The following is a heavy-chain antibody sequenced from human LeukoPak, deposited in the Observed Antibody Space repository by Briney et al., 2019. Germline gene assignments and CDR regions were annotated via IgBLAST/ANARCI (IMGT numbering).Heavy chain of an antibody. CDR1: GYTFTNYD. V-gene: IGHV1-8*01. J-gene: IGHJ5*02. Sequence: ASVKVSCKASGYTFTNYDINWVRQATGQGLEWMGWMNPKSGDTGYAQKFQGRVSMTRSTSITTAYMELSSLRSEDTAVYYCARDQRSCSGGSCYPGWFAPWGQGTLVTVSS. CDR3: ARDQRSCSGGSCYPGWFAP. CDR2: MNPKSGDT. D-gene: IGHD2-15*01.